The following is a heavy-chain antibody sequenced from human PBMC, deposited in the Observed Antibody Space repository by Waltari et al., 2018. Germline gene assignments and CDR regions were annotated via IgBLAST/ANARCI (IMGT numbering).Heavy chain of an antibody. Sequence: EVQLEESGGDLVQPGGSLRLSCAASGFTFSSYWMHWVRQAPGKGLVWVSRIKGDGSNIRYADSVKGRFTISRDNAKNTLYLQMNSLRAEDTAVYYCARDLEDRGYSYADFWGQGTLVTVSS. CDR3: ARDLEDRGYSYADF. D-gene: IGHD5-18*01. J-gene: IGHJ4*02. CDR1: GFTFSSYW. V-gene: IGHV3-74*01. CDR2: IKGDGSNI.